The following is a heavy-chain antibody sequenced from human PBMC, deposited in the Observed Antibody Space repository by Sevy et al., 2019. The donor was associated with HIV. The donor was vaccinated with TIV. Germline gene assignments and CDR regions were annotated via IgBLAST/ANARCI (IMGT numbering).Heavy chain of an antibody. V-gene: IGHV3-7*04. CDR3: VRAIQKSESY. CDR2: INEDGSVK. J-gene: IGHJ4*02. Sequence: GGSLRLSCEASGFTFRTYWMNWVRQAPGKGLEWVANINEDGSVKYYVDSVKGRFTISRDNAKNSVYLQMNSLSAEDAALYYGVRAIQKSESYWGQGTLVTVSS. CDR1: GFTFRTYW.